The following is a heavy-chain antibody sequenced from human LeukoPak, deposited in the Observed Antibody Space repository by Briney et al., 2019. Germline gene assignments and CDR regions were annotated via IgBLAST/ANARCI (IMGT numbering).Heavy chain of an antibody. CDR3: ARDHGDDAFDI. J-gene: IGHJ3*02. V-gene: IGHV1-2*02. CDR1: GYTFTNYY. D-gene: IGHD3-3*01. CDR2: INSNRGGT. Sequence: ASVKVSFKASGYTFTNYYIHWVRQAPGQGLEWMGWINSNRGGTNYAQKFQGRVTMTRDTSISTAYMELRSVRSDDTAVYYCARDHGDDAFDIWGPGTMVTVSS.